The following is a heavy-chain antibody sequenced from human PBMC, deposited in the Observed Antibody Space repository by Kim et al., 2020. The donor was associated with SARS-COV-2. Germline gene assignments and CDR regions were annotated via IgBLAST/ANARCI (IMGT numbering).Heavy chain of an antibody. CDR1: GYNFSNYG. J-gene: IGHJ4*02. CDR3: ARDYILRLAAPGPDF. Sequence: ASVKVSCKASGYNFSNYGFTWVRQAPGQGLEWMGWISAYNGDTQFARKFQGRITLTTDTSPATAYMEMRSLTSDDTAVYYCARDYILRLAAPGPDFWGQGTLVTVSS. CDR2: ISAYNGDT. V-gene: IGHV1-18*04. D-gene: IGHD6-13*01.